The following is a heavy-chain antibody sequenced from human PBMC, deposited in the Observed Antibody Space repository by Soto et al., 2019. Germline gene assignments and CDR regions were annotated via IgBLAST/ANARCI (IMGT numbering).Heavy chain of an antibody. V-gene: IGHV4-30-4*01. D-gene: IGHD4-17*01. CDR2: IYYSGST. J-gene: IGHJ4*02. CDR1: GGSISSGDYY. CDR3: AAGLTTVVTPPDS. Sequence: SETLSLTCTVSGGSISSGDYYWSWIRQPPGKGLEWIGYIYYSGSTYYNPSLKSRVTISVDTSKNQFSLKLSSVTAADAAVYYCAAGLTTVVTPPDSWGQGTLVTVSS.